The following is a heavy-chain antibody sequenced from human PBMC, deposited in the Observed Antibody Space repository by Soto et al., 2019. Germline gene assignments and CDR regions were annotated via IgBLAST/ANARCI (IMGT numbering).Heavy chain of an antibody. V-gene: IGHV1-2*02. CDR1: GYTFTGYY. D-gene: IGHD2-15*01. Sequence: AAGTVSCKASGYTFTGYYMHWVGQAPGRERSWIGWINPTSGGTNYEQKPQGRVTMTRDPSLSTAYLEVGRLRPHDTAVCFCARDIVVVATSSDAFHNRG. CDR3: ARDIVVVATSSDAFHN. CDR2: INPTSGGT. J-gene: IGHJ3*02.